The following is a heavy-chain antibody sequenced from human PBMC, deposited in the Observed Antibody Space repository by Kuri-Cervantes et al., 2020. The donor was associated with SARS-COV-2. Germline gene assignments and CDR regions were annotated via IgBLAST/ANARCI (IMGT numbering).Heavy chain of an antibody. CDR3: ARGFSGYSDGDVFAL. Sequence: GGSLRLSCAASGFTFSSYSMNWVRQAPGKGLEWVSYIRSSGNNIYYADSVKGRSTISRDNAENTLYLQMNSLRAEDTAVYYFARGFSGYSDGDVFALWGQGTMVTVSS. CDR2: IRSSGNNI. V-gene: IGHV3-48*01. D-gene: IGHD5-18*01. J-gene: IGHJ3*01. CDR1: GFTFSSYS.